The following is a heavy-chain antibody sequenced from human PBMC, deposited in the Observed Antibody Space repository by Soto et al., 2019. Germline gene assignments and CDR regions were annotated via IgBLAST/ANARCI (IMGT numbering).Heavy chain of an antibody. V-gene: IGHV4-59*08. D-gene: IGHD3-10*01. CDR1: EDCSSNYK. CDR2: IDSNGGT. CDR3: VRQGFGRLHGLVDV. J-gene: IGHJ6*02. Sequence: SETLSLTSTVSEDCSSNYKWSWIRQPPGRRLEWIGYIDSNGGTSYNPSLQSRVTISIDTSTKQFFLKLSSVTAADTAVYYCVRQGFGRLHGLVDVWGQGTTVTVSS.